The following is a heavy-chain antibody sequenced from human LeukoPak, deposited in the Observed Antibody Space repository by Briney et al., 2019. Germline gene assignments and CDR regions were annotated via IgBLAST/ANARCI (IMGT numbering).Heavy chain of an antibody. D-gene: IGHD5-18*01. CDR3: AKGKWIQLWIFDY. Sequence: GGSLRLSCAASGFTFNTYSMNWFRQAPGKTLEWVSYITSDSNTIHYADPVKGRFTVSRDNSKNTLYLQMNSLRAEDTAVYYCAKGKWIQLWIFDYWGQGTLVTVSS. J-gene: IGHJ4*02. CDR1: GFTFNTYS. V-gene: IGHV3-48*01. CDR2: ITSDSNTI.